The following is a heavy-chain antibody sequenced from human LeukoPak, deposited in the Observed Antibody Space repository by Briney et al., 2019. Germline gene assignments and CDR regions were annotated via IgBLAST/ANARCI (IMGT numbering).Heavy chain of an antibody. CDR3: ARDLQYYYDSSGYSRTKAIDY. J-gene: IGHJ4*02. D-gene: IGHD3-22*01. V-gene: IGHV3-48*04. CDR1: GFTFSSYS. CDR2: ISSSSSTI. Sequence: QPGGSLRLSCAASGFTFSSYSMNWVRQAPGKGLEWVSYISSSSSTIYYADSVKGRFTISRDNAKNSLYLQMISLRAEDTAVYYCARDLQYYYDSSGYSRTKAIDYWGQGTLVTVSS.